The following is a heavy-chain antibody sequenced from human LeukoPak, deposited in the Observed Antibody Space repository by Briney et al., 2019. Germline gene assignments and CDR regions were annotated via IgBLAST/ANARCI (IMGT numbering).Heavy chain of an antibody. Sequence: GGSLRLSCAASGFTFTSYEMNWVRQAPGKGLEWVSYMSSSGSTIYYADSVKGRFTISRDNAKNSLYLQMNSLRAEDTAVYYCARVYRAFDYWGQGTLVTVSS. J-gene: IGHJ4*02. D-gene: IGHD2/OR15-2a*01. CDR1: GFTFTSYE. CDR2: MSSSGSTI. V-gene: IGHV3-48*03. CDR3: ARVYRAFDY.